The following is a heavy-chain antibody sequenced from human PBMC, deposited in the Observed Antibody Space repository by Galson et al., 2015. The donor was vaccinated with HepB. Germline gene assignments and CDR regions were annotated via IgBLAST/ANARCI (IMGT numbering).Heavy chain of an antibody. V-gene: IGHV3-66*01. D-gene: IGHD3-22*01. Sequence: SLRLPCAASGFTVSSNYLNWVRQAPGKGLEWVSVIYSGGSTYYADSVKGRFTIPRDNSKNTLYLQMNSLRAEDTAVYYCASDRAGYYDSSGYPYRDYWGQGTLVTVSS. CDR2: IYSGGST. J-gene: IGHJ4*02. CDR1: GFTVSSNY. CDR3: ASDRAGYYDSSGYPYRDY.